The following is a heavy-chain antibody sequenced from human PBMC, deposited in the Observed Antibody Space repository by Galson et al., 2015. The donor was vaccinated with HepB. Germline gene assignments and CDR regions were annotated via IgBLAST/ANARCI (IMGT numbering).Heavy chain of an antibody. CDR1: GFTFSSHW. V-gene: IGHV3-74*01. CDR3: ARGLEGESSVGLDY. CDR2: INSDGSRT. Sequence: SLRLSCAASGFTFSSHWMSWVRQAPGKGLVWVSRINSDGSRTNYADSVKGRFTISRDNAKNTLSLQMNSLGAEDTAVYYCARGLEGESSVGLDYGGQGALVTVAP. D-gene: IGHD3-16*01. J-gene: IGHJ4*02.